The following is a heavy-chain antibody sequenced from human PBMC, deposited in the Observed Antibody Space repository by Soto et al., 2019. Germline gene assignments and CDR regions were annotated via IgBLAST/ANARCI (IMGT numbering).Heavy chain of an antibody. V-gene: IGHV4-4*07. D-gene: IGHD3-10*01. CDR2: IYTSGST. CDR3: ARGASGVPPYYYYGMDV. J-gene: IGHJ6*02. Sequence: PSETLSLTCTVSCGSISSYYWSWIRQPAGKGLEWIGRIYTSGSTNYNPSLKSRVTMSVDTSKNQFSLKLSSVTAADTAVYYCARGASGVPPYYYYGMDVWGQGTTVTVSS. CDR1: CGSISSYY.